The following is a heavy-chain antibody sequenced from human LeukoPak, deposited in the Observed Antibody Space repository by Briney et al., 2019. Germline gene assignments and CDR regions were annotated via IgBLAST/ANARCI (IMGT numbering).Heavy chain of an antibody. V-gene: IGHV4-30-2*01. D-gene: IGHD6-19*01. CDR1: GDSISSGAYY. J-gene: IGHJ4*02. Sequence: PSETLSLTCTVSGDSISSGAYYWTWIRQPPGKGLEWIGYIYHSGTTYYNPSLKSRVTMSVDRSSNQFSLNLRSVTAADTAVYCCARAPQTVAGTFFDYWGQGTLVTVSS. CDR2: IYHSGTT. CDR3: ARAPQTVAGTFFDY.